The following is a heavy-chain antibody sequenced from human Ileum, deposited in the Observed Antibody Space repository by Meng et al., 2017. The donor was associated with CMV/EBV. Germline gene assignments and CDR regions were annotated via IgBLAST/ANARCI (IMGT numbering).Heavy chain of an antibody. CDR1: GFTVSSNY. CDR3: ARDSPGFSGHED. J-gene: IGHJ4*02. Sequence: GESLKISCAASGFTVSSNYMSWVRQAPGKGLEWVSDLDSGGHTFYADSVKGRFTVSRDNSKNTVYLQMNSLRVEDTALYYCARDSPGFSGHEDWGQGTLVTVSS. V-gene: IGHV3-66*02. CDR2: LDSGGHT. D-gene: IGHD5-12*01.